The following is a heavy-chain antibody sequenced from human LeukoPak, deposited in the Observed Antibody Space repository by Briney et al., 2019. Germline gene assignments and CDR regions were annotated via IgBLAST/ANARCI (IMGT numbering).Heavy chain of an antibody. CDR3: ARSTASIAAAGAVDY. D-gene: IGHD6-13*01. CDR2: ISAYNGNT. V-gene: IGHV1-18*01. J-gene: IGHJ4*02. Sequence: ASVKVSCKASGYTFTSYGISWVRQAPGQGLEWMGWISAYNGNTNYAQKLQGRVTMTTDTSTSTAYMELRSLRSDDTAVYYCARSTASIAAAGAVDYWGQGTLVTVSS. CDR1: GYTFTSYG.